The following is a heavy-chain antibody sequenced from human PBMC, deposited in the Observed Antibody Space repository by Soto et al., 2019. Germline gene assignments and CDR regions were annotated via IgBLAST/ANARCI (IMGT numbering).Heavy chain of an antibody. CDR2: INLSGST. D-gene: IGHD2-2*01. J-gene: IGHJ4*02. Sequence: SETLSLTCAVYGGSFSGYYWSWIRQPPGKGLEWIGEINLSGSTNYNPSLKSRFTISVDTSKNQFSLKLSSVTAAYTAVYYCARGLGLEDLTSDFDYWGQGTLVTVSS. V-gene: IGHV4-34*01. CDR1: GGSFSGYY. CDR3: ARGLGLEDLTSDFDY.